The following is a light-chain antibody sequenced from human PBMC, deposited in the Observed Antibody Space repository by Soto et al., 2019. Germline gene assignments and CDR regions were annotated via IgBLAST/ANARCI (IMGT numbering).Light chain of an antibody. V-gene: IGLV1-47*01. J-gene: IGLJ3*02. Sequence: QSVLTQSPSASGTPGQRGTISCSGSRSNIGRNFAYWYQHVPGTAPRLLIQRNNERPSGVPDRFSGSKSGTSVSLAISGLRSDDEATYYCVAWDDTLDAQVFGGGTKLTVL. CDR2: RNN. CDR3: VAWDDTLDAQV. CDR1: RSNIGRNF.